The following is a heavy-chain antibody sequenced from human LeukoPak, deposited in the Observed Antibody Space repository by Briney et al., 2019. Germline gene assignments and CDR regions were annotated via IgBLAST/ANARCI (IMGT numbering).Heavy chain of an antibody. CDR1: GYTFINCG. CDR3: ARGYSRMPFDY. Sequence: ASVKVSCKSSGYTFINCGISWVRPAPGRGRDWMGWISLYNGNTNYAQNLQGRVTMTTDTSTSTAYMELKSLRSDDTAVYYCARGYSRMPFDYWGQGTLVTVSS. CDR2: ISLYNGNT. V-gene: IGHV1-18*01. J-gene: IGHJ4*02. D-gene: IGHD6-13*01.